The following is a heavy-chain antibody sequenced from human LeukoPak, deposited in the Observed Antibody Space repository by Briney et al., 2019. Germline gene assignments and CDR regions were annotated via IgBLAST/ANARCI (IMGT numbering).Heavy chain of an antibody. Sequence: SVKVSCKASGYTFTSYAISWVRQAPGQGLEWMGGIIPIFGTANYAQKFQGRVTITTDESTSTAYMELSSLRSEDTAVYYCARDLEGASGPLGYWGQGTLVTVSS. J-gene: IGHJ4*02. CDR1: GYTFTSYA. D-gene: IGHD1-26*01. V-gene: IGHV1-69*05. CDR3: ARDLEGASGPLGY. CDR2: IIPIFGTA.